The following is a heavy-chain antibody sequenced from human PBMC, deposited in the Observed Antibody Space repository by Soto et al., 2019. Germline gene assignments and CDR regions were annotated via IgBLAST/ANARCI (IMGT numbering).Heavy chain of an antibody. CDR2: TYYRSKWYS. J-gene: IGHJ6*02. CDR3: ARARTYYDSGTYYDYYYYGVDV. Sequence: SQTLSLTCAISGDSVSTNTAAWNWIRQSPSRGLEWLGRTYYRSKWYSHYAVSVKSRITINPDTSKNQFSLQLNSVTPEDTAVYYCARARTYYDSGTYYDYYYYGVDVWGQGTTVTVPS. V-gene: IGHV6-1*01. D-gene: IGHD3-22*01. CDR1: GDSVSTNTAA.